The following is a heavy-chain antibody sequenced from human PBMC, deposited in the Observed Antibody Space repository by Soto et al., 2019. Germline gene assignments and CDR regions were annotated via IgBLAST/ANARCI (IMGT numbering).Heavy chain of an antibody. CDR3: GHRHPGIDHYYDY. D-gene: IGHD2-21*01. Sequence: QITLKESGPTLVKPTQTLTLTCTFSGFSLSTYGVGVGWFRQPPGKALEWLALIYWDDDDRYSPSLKSRLTFTKDTPRNQVFLTVTNMDPVDTATYVCGHRHPGIDHYYDYWGQGILVTVSS. V-gene: IGHV2-5*02. CDR1: GFSLSTYGVG. J-gene: IGHJ4*02. CDR2: IYWDDDD.